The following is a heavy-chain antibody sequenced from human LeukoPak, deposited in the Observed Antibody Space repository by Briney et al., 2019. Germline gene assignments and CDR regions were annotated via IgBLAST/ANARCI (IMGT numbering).Heavy chain of an antibody. CDR2: ISSNGGST. D-gene: IGHD1-1*01. CDR1: GFTFSSYA. Sequence: GGSLRLSCAASGFTFSSYAMHWVRQAPGRGLEYVSAISSNGGSTYYANSVKGRFTISRDNSKNTLYLQMGSLRAEDMAVYYCARSKGGRATGTTSWFDPWGQGTLVTVSS. V-gene: IGHV3-64*01. CDR3: ARSKGGRATGTTSWFDP. J-gene: IGHJ5*02.